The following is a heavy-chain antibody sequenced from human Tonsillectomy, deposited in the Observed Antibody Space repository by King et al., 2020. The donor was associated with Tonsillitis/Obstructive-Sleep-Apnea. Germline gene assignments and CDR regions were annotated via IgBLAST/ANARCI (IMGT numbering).Heavy chain of an antibody. J-gene: IGHJ5*02. D-gene: IGHD2-15*01. CDR2: IYYSGST. V-gene: IGHV4-59*01. CDR1: GGSISSYY. Sequence: PLQESGPGLVKPSETLSLTCTVSGGSISSYYWSWLRQPPGKGLEWIGYIYYSGSTNYNPSLKSRVTISVDTSKNQFSLKLSSVTAADTAVYYCARAYRYCSGGSCYFGWFDPWGQGTLVTVSS. CDR3: ARAYRYCSGGSCYFGWFDP.